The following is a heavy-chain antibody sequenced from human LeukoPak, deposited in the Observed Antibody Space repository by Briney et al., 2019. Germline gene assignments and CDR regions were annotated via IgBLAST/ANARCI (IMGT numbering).Heavy chain of an antibody. Sequence: PSETLSLTCTVSGGSISRYYWSWIRQPPGKGLEWIGYIYYSGSTNCNPSLKSRVTISVDTSKNQFSLKLSSVTAADTAVYYCARDPNWYFDLWGRGTLVTVSS. CDR1: GGSISRYY. CDR2: IYYSGST. V-gene: IGHV4-59*01. CDR3: ARDPNWYFDL. J-gene: IGHJ2*01.